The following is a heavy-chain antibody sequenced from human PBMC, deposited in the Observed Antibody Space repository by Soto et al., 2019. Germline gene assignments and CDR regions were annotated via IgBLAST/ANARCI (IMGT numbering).Heavy chain of an antibody. V-gene: IGHV3-21*01. CDR3: ARYSGESPGY. CDR2: ISSSSYI. Sequence: PGGSLRLSCAASGFTFSIYSMNWVRQAPGKGLEWVSSISSSSYIYYADSVKGRFTISRDNAKNSLYLQMNSLRAEDTAVYYCARYSGESPGYWGQGTLVTVSS. D-gene: IGHD3-10*01. J-gene: IGHJ4*02. CDR1: GFTFSIYS.